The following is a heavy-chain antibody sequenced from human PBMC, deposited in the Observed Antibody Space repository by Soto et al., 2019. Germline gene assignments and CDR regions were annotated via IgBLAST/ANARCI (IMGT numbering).Heavy chain of an antibody. CDR1: VYSFTSYC. CDR3: AMVVVAAYFEY. CDR2: IDPSDSYN. D-gene: IGHD2-15*01. Sequence: GESLKISCKGSVYSFTSYCISWLRQMPVKGLEWMGRIDPSDSYNNYSPSFQGHVTISADKSISTAYLQWSSLKASDTAMYYCAMVVVAAYFEYWGQGTLVTVSS. V-gene: IGHV5-10-1*01. J-gene: IGHJ4*02.